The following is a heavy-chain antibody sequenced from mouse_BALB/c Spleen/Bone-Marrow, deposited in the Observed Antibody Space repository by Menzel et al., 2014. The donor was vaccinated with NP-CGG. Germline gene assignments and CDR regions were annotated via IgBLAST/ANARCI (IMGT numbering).Heavy chain of an antibody. V-gene: IGHV1S135*01. CDR3: ARSYDGYPYAMNY. CDR1: GYLFTSYY. D-gene: IGHD2-3*01. Sequence: VQLQQSGPELMKPGASVKISCKASGYLFTSYYMHWVKQCHGESLEWIGYFDPFNGGTSYNQKFKGKATLTVDKSSSTAYMHLSSLTSEDSAVYFCARSYDGYPYAMNYWGQGTSVTVSS. CDR2: FDPFNGGT. J-gene: IGHJ4*01.